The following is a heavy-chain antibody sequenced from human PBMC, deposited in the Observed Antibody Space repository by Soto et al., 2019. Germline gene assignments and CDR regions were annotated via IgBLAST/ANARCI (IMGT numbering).Heavy chain of an antibody. CDR2: ISTYKGNT. J-gene: IGHJ4*02. Sequence: QVQLVQSGPEVKKPGASVKVSCKTSGYTFTSYGIAWVRQAPGQGLEWMGWISTYKGNTNYAQKFQGRVTMTTDTSTSTGYMELRSRSSDDTAVYYCAPRSPAFDYWGQGPLVTVSS. CDR1: GYTFTSYG. CDR3: APRSPAFDY. V-gene: IGHV1-18*01.